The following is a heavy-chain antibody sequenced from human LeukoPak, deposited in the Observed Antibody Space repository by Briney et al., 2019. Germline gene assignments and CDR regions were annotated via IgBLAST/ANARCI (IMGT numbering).Heavy chain of an antibody. J-gene: IGHJ5*02. CDR2: IYTSGST. D-gene: IGHD3-10*01. Sequence: SETLSLTCTVSGGSISSYYWSWIRQPAGKGLEWIGRIYTSGSTNYNPSLKSRVTISVDTSKNQFSLKLSSVTAADTAVYYCARHGGSGSYNWFDPWGQGTLVTVSS. CDR1: GGSISSYY. V-gene: IGHV4-4*07. CDR3: ARHGGSGSYNWFDP.